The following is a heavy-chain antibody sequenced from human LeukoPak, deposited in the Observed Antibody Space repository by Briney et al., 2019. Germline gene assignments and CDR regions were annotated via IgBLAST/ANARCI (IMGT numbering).Heavy chain of an antibody. CDR1: GFTFTNYA. V-gene: IGHV3-23*01. D-gene: IGHD2-2*02. CDR2: ISGNGVST. CDR3: TKDRYKIQDY. Sequence: GGSLRLSCTASGFTFTNYAMNWVRQAPGKGLECVSGISGNGVSTTHADSVKGRFTISRDNSKNTVYLQMNSLRAEDTAVYYCTKDRYKIQDYWGQGILVTVSS. J-gene: IGHJ4*02.